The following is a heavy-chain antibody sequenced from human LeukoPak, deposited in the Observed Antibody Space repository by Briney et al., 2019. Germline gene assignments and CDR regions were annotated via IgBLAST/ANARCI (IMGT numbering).Heavy chain of an antibody. J-gene: IGHJ4*02. V-gene: IGHV4-34*01. D-gene: IGHD3-22*01. CDR1: GGSFSGYY. CDR3: ARRTQGWLLLSNFDY. Sequence: SETLSLXCAVYGGSFSGYYWSWIRLPPGKGLEWIGEINHSGSTNYNPSLKSRVTIPVDTSKNQFSLKLSSVTAADTAVYYCARRTQGWLLLSNFDYWGQGTLVTVSS. CDR2: INHSGST.